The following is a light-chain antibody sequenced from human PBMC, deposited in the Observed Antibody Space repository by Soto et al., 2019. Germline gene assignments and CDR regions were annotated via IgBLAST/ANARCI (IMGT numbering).Light chain of an antibody. J-gene: IGLJ1*01. CDR1: SSNIGTGYD. CDR3: QSYDSSLSGGV. V-gene: IGLV1-40*01. Sequence: QSVLTQPPSVSGAPGQRVTISCTGSSSNIGTGYDIPWYQQVPGTAPKLLIYGNSNRPSGVPDRFSGSKSGTSASLAITGLQAEDEADYYCQSYDSSLSGGVFGTGTKLTVL. CDR2: GNS.